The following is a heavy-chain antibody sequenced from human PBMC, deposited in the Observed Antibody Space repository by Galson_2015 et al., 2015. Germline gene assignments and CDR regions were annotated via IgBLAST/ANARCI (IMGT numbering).Heavy chain of an antibody. CDR3: ARDEPGSGPNWYFDF. CDR1: GFTFSGFG. CDR2: IWSDGSNK. Sequence: SLRLSCAASGFTFSGFGVHWVRQAPGKGLEWVAVIWSDGSNKDCADSVKGRFTISRDNSKNTLYLQMNSLRAEDTAVYYCARDEPGSGPNWYFDFWGRGTLVTVSS. V-gene: IGHV3-33*01. D-gene: IGHD6-19*01. J-gene: IGHJ2*01.